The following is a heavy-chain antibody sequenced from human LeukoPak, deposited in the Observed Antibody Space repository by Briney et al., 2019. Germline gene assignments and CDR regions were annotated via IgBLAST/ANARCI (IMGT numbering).Heavy chain of an antibody. D-gene: IGHD5-18*01. V-gene: IGHV3-30*02. CDR3: ASDSVDTAMVLPFDY. CDR1: GFTFSSYG. J-gene: IGHJ4*02. CDR2: IRYDGSNK. Sequence: VQPGGSLRLSCAASGFTFSSYGMHWVRQAPGKGLEWVAFIRYDGSNKYYADSVKGRFTISRDNAKNSLYLQMNSLRAEDTAVYYCASDSVDTAMVLPFDYWGQGTLVTVSS.